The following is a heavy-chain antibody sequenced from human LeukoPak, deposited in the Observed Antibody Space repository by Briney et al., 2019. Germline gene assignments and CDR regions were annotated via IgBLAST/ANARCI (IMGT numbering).Heavy chain of an antibody. CDR1: GYSFTTYW. Sequence: GESLQISCKGSGYSFTTYWIGWVRQLPGKGLEWMGIIYPGDSDTRYSPSFQGQVTISADKSISTAYLQWSSLKASDTAMYYCAKVGYSSSSDYWGQGTLVTVSS. D-gene: IGHD6-6*01. CDR2: IYPGDSDT. CDR3: AKVGYSSSSDY. V-gene: IGHV5-51*01. J-gene: IGHJ4*02.